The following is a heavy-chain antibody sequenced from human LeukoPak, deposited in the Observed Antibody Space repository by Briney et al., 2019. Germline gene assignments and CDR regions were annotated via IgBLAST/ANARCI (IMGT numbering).Heavy chain of an antibody. J-gene: IGHJ4*02. V-gene: IGHV1-18*04. CDR1: GYTFTNYG. D-gene: IGHD2-2*01. CDR3: ARVPPSAHQLLSSDY. CDR2: ISANNGET. Sequence: ASVMVSCKASGYTFTNYGISWVRQAPGQALEWMAWISANNGETRYAQNFQGRVTMTTDTSTSTAYLELRSLRSDDTAVYYCARVPPSAHQLLSSDYWGQGTQVTVSS.